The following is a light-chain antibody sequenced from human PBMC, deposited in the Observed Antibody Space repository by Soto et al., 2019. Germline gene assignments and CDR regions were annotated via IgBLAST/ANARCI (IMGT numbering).Light chain of an antibody. V-gene: IGLV1-40*01. CDR2: ANN. CDR1: SSNIGAGYD. J-gene: IGLJ2*01. CDR3: QSYDSSLSTI. Sequence: QSVLTQPPSVSGAPGQRVTISCTGSSSNIGAGYDVQWYQQLPETAPKLLIYANNNRPSGVPDRFSGSKSGTSASLAITGLQAEDEADYYCQSYDSSLSTIFGGGTKLTVL.